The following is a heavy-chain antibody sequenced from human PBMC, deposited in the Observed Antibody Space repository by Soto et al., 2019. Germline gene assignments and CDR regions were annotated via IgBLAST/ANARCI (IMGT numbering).Heavy chain of an antibody. J-gene: IGHJ4*02. CDR2: ISSSSSYT. Sequence: GGSLRLSWAASGFTFSDYYMSWIRPAPGKGLEWVSYISSSSSYTNYADSVKGRFTISRDNAKNSLYLQMNSLRAEDTAVYYCARTPDCTNGVCSAGFDYWGQGTLVTVS. CDR1: GFTFSDYY. D-gene: IGHD2-8*01. CDR3: ARTPDCTNGVCSAGFDY. V-gene: IGHV3-11*06.